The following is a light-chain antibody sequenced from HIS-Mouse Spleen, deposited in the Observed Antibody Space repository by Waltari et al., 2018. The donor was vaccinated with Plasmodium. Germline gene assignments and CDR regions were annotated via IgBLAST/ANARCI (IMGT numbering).Light chain of an antibody. CDR3: YSTDSSGNHRV. V-gene: IGLV3-10*01. Sequence: SYELTQPPSVSVSPGQTARITCSGDALPKKKSAYWYQQKSGPAPVRGIYEDSKRPSGIPERFSGSSSGTMGTLTISGAQVEDEADYYCYSTDSSGNHRVFGGGTKLTVL. CDR2: EDS. CDR1: ALPKKKS. J-gene: IGLJ3*02.